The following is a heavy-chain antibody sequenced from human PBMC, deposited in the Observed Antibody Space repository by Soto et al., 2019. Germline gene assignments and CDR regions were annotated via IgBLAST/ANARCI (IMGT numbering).Heavy chain of an antibody. CDR3: ARVIGCWYYFDY. J-gene: IGHJ4*02. CDR2: INAGNGNT. V-gene: IGHV1-3*01. Sequence: QVQLVQSGAEVKKPGASVKVSCKASGYTFTSYAMHWVRQAPGQRLEWMGWINAGNGNTKYSQKFQGRVTITRDTSASTAYMELSSLRSEDTAVYDCARVIGCWYYFDYWGQGTLVTVSS. CDR1: GYTFTSYA. D-gene: IGHD3-16*02.